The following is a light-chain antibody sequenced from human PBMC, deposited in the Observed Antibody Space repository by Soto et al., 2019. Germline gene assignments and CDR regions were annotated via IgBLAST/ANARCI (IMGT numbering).Light chain of an antibody. Sequence: QSALTQPASVSGSPGQSITISCTGTSSDVGGYNSVSWYQHHPGKAPSVIIYDATNRPSGVSHRFSGSKSGNTASLTISGLLAEDEADYYCSSHSSGRTRVVFGGGTKVTVL. CDR1: SSDVGGYNS. J-gene: IGLJ2*01. V-gene: IGLV2-14*03. CDR3: SSHSSGRTRVV. CDR2: DAT.